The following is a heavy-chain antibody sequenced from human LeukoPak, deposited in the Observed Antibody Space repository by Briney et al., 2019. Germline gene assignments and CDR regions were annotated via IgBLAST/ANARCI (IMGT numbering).Heavy chain of an antibody. CDR1: GYTFTGYY. V-gene: IGHV1-2*02. Sequence: ASVKVSCKASGYTFTGYYIHWVRQAPGQGLEWMGWINPNSGGTNYAQKFQGRVTMARDTSISTAYMELSRLRSDDTAVYYCARDQESDGSDYWGQGTLVTVSS. CDR3: ARDQESDGSDY. J-gene: IGHJ4*02. CDR2: INPNSGGT. D-gene: IGHD5-24*01.